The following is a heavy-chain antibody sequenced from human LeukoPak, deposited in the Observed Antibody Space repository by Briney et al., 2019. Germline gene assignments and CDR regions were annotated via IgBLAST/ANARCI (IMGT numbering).Heavy chain of an antibody. CDR2: IYHSGST. Sequence: SETLSLTCTVSGGSIRSYSWSWIRQPPGKGLEWIGSIYHSGSTYYNPSLKSRVTISVDTSKNQFSLKLSSVTAADTAVYYCARGGARAYYYDSSGQPYYFDYWGQGTLVTVSS. CDR1: GGSIRSYS. D-gene: IGHD3-22*01. V-gene: IGHV4-59*01. CDR3: ARGGARAYYYDSSGQPYYFDY. J-gene: IGHJ4*02.